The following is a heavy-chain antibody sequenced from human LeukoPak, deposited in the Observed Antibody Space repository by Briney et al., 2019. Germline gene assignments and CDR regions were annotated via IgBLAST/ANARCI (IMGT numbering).Heavy chain of an antibody. Sequence: GGSLRLSCAASGFTFSSYGMIWVRQAPGKGLEWVSAISGSGGSTYYADSVKGRFTISRDNSKNTLYLQMNSLRAEDTAVYYCAKDRLGAAAGTFFDYWGQGTLVTVSS. CDR2: ISGSGGST. V-gene: IGHV3-23*01. CDR3: AKDRLGAAAGTFFDY. CDR1: GFTFSSYG. J-gene: IGHJ4*02. D-gene: IGHD6-13*01.